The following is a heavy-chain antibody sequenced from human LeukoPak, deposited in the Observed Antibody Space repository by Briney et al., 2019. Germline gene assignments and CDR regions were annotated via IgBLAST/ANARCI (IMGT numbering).Heavy chain of an antibody. J-gene: IGHJ4*02. CDR3: AGLDILAGYYYFDY. D-gene: IGHD3-9*01. CDR2: IYTSGST. V-gene: IGHV4-61*02. Sequence: PSETLSLTCAVSGVSISSSSYYWGWIRQPAGKGLEWIGRIYTSGSTNYNPSLKSRVTMSVDTSKNQFSLKLSSVTAADTAVYYCAGLDILAGYYYFDYWGQGTLVTVSS. CDR1: GVSISSSSYY.